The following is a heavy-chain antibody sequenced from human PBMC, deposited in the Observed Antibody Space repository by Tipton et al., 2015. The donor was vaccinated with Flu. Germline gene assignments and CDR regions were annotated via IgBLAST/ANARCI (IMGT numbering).Heavy chain of an antibody. V-gene: IGHV3-7*01. Sequence: SLRLSCAASGFTFSSYWMHWVRQAPGKGLEWVANIKEDGNEKYYVDSVKGRFTISRDNAKNSLYLQMNSLRAEDTAVYYCARAVGSSSSYWGQGTLVTVSS. D-gene: IGHD6-6*01. CDR2: IKEDGNEK. CDR3: ARAVGSSSSY. CDR1: GFTFSSYW. J-gene: IGHJ4*02.